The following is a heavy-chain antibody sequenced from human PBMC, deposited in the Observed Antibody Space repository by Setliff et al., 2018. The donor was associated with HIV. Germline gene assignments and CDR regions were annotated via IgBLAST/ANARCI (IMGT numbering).Heavy chain of an antibody. CDR2: IYYSGST. Sequence: PSETLSLTCTVSGGSISSSGYYWSWIRQHPGKGLEWIGYIYYSGSTYYNPSLKSRVTISLDTSKNQFSLKLSSVTAADTAMYYCASLAAGRSYYFDYWGQGTLVTAPQ. CDR1: GGSISSSGYY. D-gene: IGHD6-13*01. CDR3: ASLAAGRSYYFDY. V-gene: IGHV4-31*03. J-gene: IGHJ4*02.